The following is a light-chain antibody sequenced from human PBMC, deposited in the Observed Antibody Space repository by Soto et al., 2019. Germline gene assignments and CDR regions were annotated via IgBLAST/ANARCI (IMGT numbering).Light chain of an antibody. CDR2: GAS. V-gene: IGKV3-15*01. CDR3: QHYNNWST. Sequence: EIVMTQSPATLSVSPGERATLSCRASQSVSSSLAWYQQRPGQAPRLLIYGASTRATDIPARFSGRGSGTEFTLTITNLQSEDFAIYYCQHYNNWSTFGQGTRLEIK. J-gene: IGKJ5*01. CDR1: QSVSSS.